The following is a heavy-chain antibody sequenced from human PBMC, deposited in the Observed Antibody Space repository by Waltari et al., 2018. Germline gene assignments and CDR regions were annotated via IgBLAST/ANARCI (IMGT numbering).Heavy chain of an antibody. J-gene: IGHJ5*02. V-gene: IGHV1-69*08. CDR2: IIPVLGIA. CDR1: GGTFSSYT. CDR3: ARESPADYGGNDNWFDP. D-gene: IGHD4-17*01. Sequence: QVQLVQSGAEVKKPGSSMKVSCKASGGTFSSYTISWVRRAPGQGLEWMGRIIPVLGIANYAQKFQGRVTTTADKSKSTAYMELSSLRSEDTAVYYCARESPADYGGNDNWFDPWGQGTLVTVSS.